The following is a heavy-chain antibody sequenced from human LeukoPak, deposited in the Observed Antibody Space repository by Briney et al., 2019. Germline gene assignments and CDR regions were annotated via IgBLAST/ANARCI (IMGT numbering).Heavy chain of an antibody. CDR3: ARALEDILTGSYYFDY. Sequence: SETLSLTCAVYGGSFSGYYWSWIRRPPGKGLEWIGEINHSGSTNYNPSLKSRVTISVDTSKNQFSLKLSSVTAADTAVYYCARALEDILTGSYYFDYWGQGTLVTVSS. CDR2: INHSGST. CDR1: GGSFSGYY. V-gene: IGHV4-34*01. D-gene: IGHD3-9*01. J-gene: IGHJ4*02.